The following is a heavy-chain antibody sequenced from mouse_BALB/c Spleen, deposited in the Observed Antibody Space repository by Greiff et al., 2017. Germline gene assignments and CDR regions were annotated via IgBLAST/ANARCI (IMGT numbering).Heavy chain of an antibody. CDR1: GFSLTSYG. J-gene: IGHJ3*01. V-gene: IGHV2-9*02. Sequence: VQGVESGPGLVAPSQSLSITCTVSGFSLTSYGVHWVRQPPGKGLEWLGVIWAGGSTNYNSALMSRLSISKDNSKSQVFLKMNSLQTDDTAMYYCARDPATMITTGFAYWGQGTLVTVSA. CDR2: IWAGGST. CDR3: ARDPATMITTGFAY. D-gene: IGHD2-4*01.